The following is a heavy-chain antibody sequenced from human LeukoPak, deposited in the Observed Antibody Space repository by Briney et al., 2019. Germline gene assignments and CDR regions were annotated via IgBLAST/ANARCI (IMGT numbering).Heavy chain of an antibody. CDR3: ARDCIGCHGFDY. V-gene: IGHV1-18*01. D-gene: IGHD2-15*01. CDR1: GYTFTNYG. J-gene: IGHJ4*02. Sequence: VSVKVSCKTSGYTFTNYGITWVRQAPGQGLEWMGWVSAHGDNTNYVQKIQGRVTMTTDTSTSTAYMELRSLRSDDTAVYYCARDCIGCHGFDYWGQGTLVTVSS. CDR2: VSAHGDNT.